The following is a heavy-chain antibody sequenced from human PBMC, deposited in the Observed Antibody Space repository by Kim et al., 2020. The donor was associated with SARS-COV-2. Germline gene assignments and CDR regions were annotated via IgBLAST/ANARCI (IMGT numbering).Heavy chain of an antibody. Sequence: SETLSLTCAVYGGSFSGYYWSWIRQPPGKGLEWIGEINHSGSTNYNPSLKSRVTISVDTSKNQFSLKLSSVTAADTAVYYCARRDGSGSYYIDYWGQGTLVTVSS. CDR3: ARRDGSGSYYIDY. J-gene: IGHJ4*02. CDR1: GGSFSGYY. V-gene: IGHV4-34*01. CDR2: INHSGST. D-gene: IGHD3-10*01.